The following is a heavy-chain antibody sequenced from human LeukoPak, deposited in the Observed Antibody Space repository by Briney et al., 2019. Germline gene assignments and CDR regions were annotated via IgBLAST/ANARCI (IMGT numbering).Heavy chain of an antibody. Sequence: SETLSLTCAVYGGSFSGYYWSWIRQPPGKGLEWIGEINHSGSTNYNPSLKSRVTISVDTSKNQFSLKLSSVTAADTAVYYCAGGLCSWFGELHCFLGLNWFDPWGQGTLVTVSS. CDR1: GGSFSGYY. CDR3: AGGLCSWFGELHCFLGLNWFDP. V-gene: IGHV4-34*01. D-gene: IGHD3-10*01. J-gene: IGHJ5*02. CDR2: INHSGST.